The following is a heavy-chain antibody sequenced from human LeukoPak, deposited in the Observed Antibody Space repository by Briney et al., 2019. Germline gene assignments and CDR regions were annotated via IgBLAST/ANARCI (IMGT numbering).Heavy chain of an antibody. Sequence: ASVKVSCKASGYTFTGYYIHWVRQAPGQGLEWMGRINPNTGGTDYAQKFRGRVTMTRDTSITTAYMGLSRLTSDDTAIYYCAKVPPSITAAGNWLGPWGQGALVTVSS. CDR3: AKVPPSITAAGNWLGP. CDR2: INPNTGGT. V-gene: IGHV1-2*06. D-gene: IGHD6-13*01. CDR1: GYTFTGYY. J-gene: IGHJ5*02.